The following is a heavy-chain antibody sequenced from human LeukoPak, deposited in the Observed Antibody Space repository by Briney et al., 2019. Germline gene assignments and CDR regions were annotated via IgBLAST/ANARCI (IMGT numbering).Heavy chain of an antibody. V-gene: IGHV3-48*03. D-gene: IGHD6-13*01. Sequence: PGGSLRLSCAASGFTFSSYAMNWVRQAPGKGLEWLSSISSSGTTIYYADSVKGRFTISRDNAKNSLYLQMNSLRVEDTAIYYCTSGGAAGTWAYWGQGTLVTVSS. CDR3: TSGGAAGTWAY. CDR1: GFTFSSYA. CDR2: ISSSGTTI. J-gene: IGHJ4*02.